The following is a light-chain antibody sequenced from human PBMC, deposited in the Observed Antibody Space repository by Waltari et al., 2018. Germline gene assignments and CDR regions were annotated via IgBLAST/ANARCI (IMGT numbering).Light chain of an antibody. V-gene: IGKV4-1*01. Sequence: DIVMTQSPDSLAVSLGERATINCESSQSVLYSSNNKNYLAWYQQKPGQPPKLLIYWASTRDSGDPDRFSGSGSGTDFTLSISSLQAEDVAFYYCQQYYTTPWTFGQGTKVEIK. J-gene: IGKJ1*01. CDR3: QQYYTTPWT. CDR1: QSVLYSSNNKNY. CDR2: WAS.